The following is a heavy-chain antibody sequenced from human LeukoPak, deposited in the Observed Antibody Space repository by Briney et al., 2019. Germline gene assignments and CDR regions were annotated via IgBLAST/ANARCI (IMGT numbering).Heavy chain of an antibody. CDR2: ISGSGGST. CDR3: AKLGSPLITVTTWLDY. V-gene: IGHV3-23*01. D-gene: IGHD4-11*01. Sequence: GGSLRLSCAASGFTFSSYAMSWVRQAPGKGLEWVSAISGSGGSTYYADSVKGRFTISRDNSKNTLYLQMNSLRAEDTAVYYCAKLGSPLITVTTWLDYWGQGTLVTASS. J-gene: IGHJ4*02. CDR1: GFTFSSYA.